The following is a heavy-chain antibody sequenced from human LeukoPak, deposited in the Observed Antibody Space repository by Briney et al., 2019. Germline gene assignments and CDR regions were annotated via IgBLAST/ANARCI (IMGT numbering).Heavy chain of an antibody. CDR1: GFTFSSYA. CDR3: AKTRPLDSSSWSHGDY. D-gene: IGHD6-13*01. V-gene: IGHV3-23*01. CDR2: ISGSGDST. J-gene: IGHJ4*02. Sequence: GGSLRLSCAASGFTFSSYAMSWVRQAPGKGLEWVSAISGSGDSTYYGDSVKGRFTISRDNSKNTLYLQMNSLRAEDTAVYYCAKTRPLDSSSWSHGDYWGQGTLVTASS.